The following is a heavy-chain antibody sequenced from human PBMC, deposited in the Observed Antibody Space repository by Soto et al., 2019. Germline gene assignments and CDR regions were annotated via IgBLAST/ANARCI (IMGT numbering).Heavy chain of an antibody. J-gene: IGHJ3*02. CDR2: IYYSGST. V-gene: IGHV4-39*01. D-gene: IGHD1-26*01. CDR3: ARHESGSFYAAFDI. Sequence: QLQLQESGPGLVKPSETLSLTCTVSGGSISSSSYYWGWIRQPPGKGLEWIGTIYYSGSTYYNPSLKGRVTISVDTPKNQFSLKLSSVTAADTAVYYCARHESGSFYAAFDIWGQGTMVTVSS. CDR1: GGSISSSSYY.